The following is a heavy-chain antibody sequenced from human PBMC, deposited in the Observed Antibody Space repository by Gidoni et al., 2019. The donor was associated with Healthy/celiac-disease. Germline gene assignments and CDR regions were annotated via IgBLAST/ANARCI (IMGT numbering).Heavy chain of an antibody. V-gene: IGHV4-34*01. D-gene: IGHD6-6*01. CDR3: ARGLHGGIAARRAGFDY. J-gene: IGHJ4*02. CDR2: INHSGST. Sequence: EWIGEINHSGSTNYNPSLKSRVTISVDTSKNQFSLKLSYVTAADTAVYYCARGLHGGIAARRAGFDYCGQGALVTVSS.